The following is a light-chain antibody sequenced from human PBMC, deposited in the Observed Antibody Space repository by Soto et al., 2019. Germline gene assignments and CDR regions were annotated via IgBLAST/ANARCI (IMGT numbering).Light chain of an antibody. Sequence: DIQMTQSPSSLSASVGDRVTITCRASQSITSYLNWYQQKPGKAPKLLIYAASRSQSGVPSRFSGSGSGTDFTLTISSLQPEYFATYYCQQSYNTPYTFGQGTKLEIK. CDR2: AAS. J-gene: IGKJ2*01. CDR3: QQSYNTPYT. V-gene: IGKV1-39*01. CDR1: QSITSY.